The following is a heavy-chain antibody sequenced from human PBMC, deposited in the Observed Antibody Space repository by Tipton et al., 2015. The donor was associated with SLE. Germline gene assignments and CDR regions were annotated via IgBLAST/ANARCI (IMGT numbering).Heavy chain of an antibody. D-gene: IGHD3-10*01. CDR1: GDSVSNNSAA. V-gene: IGHV6-1*01. CDR2: TYYRSKWYN. CDR3: ARLAMVLYPYGMDV. Sequence: GLVKPSQTLSLTCAISGDSVSNNSAAWNWIRQSPSRGLEWLGRTYYRSKWYNDYAVSVKSRITINPDTSKNQVSLPLNSVTPEDTAVYYCARLAMVLYPYGMDVWGQGTTVTVSS. J-gene: IGHJ6*02.